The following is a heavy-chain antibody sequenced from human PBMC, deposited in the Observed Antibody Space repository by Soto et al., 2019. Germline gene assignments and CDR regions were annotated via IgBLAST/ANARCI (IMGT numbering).Heavy chain of an antibody. Sequence: APVKVSCKASGYTFTSYGISLVRQPPGQGLEWMGWISAYNCNTNYAQKLQGRVTMTTDTSTSTAYMKLRSLRSDDTAVYYCARVYSVDWGATISHFDYWGQGTLVTVSS. V-gene: IGHV1-18*01. CDR3: ARVYSVDWGATISHFDY. D-gene: IGHD5-12*01. J-gene: IGHJ4*02. CDR1: GYTFTSYG. CDR2: ISAYNCNT.